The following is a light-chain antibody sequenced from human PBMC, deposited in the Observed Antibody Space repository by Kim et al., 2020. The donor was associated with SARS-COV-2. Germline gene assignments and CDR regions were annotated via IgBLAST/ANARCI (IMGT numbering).Light chain of an antibody. Sequence: SPGERATVSCRASQSVSSNYLAWYQQKPGQAPRLLIYGASSRAIGIPDRFSGSGSETDFILTISRLDPEDFAVYYCQHYGTSPLTFGGGTKVEIK. V-gene: IGKV3-20*01. CDR3: QHYGTSPLT. CDR2: GAS. J-gene: IGKJ4*01. CDR1: QSVSSNY.